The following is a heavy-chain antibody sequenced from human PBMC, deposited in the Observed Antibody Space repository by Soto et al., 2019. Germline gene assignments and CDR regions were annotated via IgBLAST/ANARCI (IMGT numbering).Heavy chain of an antibody. CDR1: GGTFSSYA. Sequence: SVKVSCKASGGTFSSYAISWVRQAPGKGLEWMGGIIPIFGTANYAQKFQGRVTITADESTSTAYMELSSLRSEDTAVYYCASGVYYDFWSGLRTDNGPRDEATYYYYGMDVWGQGTTVTVSS. CDR2: IIPIFGTA. V-gene: IGHV1-69*13. CDR3: ASGVYYDFWSGLRTDNGPRDEATYYYYGMDV. D-gene: IGHD3-3*01. J-gene: IGHJ6*02.